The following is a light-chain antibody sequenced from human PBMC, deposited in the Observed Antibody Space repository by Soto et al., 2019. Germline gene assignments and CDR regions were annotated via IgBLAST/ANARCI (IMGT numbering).Light chain of an antibody. CDR2: GAS. J-gene: IGKJ4*01. V-gene: IGKV3-15*01. CDR1: QSVSSN. CDR3: QQYIRWPLT. Sequence: EIVMTQSPATLSVSLGQSDTHSCRACQSVSSNLAGYQQKPGQAPSLLIYGASTRTTGTPARFSGSGSGTEFTLTISSLQSEDFAVYYCQQYIRWPLTFGGGTKVDNK.